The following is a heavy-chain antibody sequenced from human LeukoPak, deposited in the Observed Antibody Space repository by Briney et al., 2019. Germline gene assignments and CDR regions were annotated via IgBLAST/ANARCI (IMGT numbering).Heavy chain of an antibody. CDR3: ARSALRYSSANFDY. CDR1: GGTFSSYA. Sequence: ASVKVSCKASGGTFSSYAISWVRQAPGQGLEWMGGIIPIFGTANYAQKFQGRVTITADESTSTAYMELSSLRSEDTAVYYCARSALRYSSANFDYWGQGTLVTVSS. J-gene: IGHJ4*02. D-gene: IGHD6-25*01. V-gene: IGHV1-69*13. CDR2: IIPIFGTA.